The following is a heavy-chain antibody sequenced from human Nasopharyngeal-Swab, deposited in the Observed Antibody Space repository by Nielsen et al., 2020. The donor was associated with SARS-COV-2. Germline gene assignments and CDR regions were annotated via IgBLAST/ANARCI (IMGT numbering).Heavy chain of an antibody. CDR3: ARACSSTSCYQTTGRYFQH. Sequence: ASVKVSCKASGYTFTSYGISWVRQAPGQGLEWMGWISAYNGNTNYAQKLQGRVTITADESTSTAYMELSSLRSEDTAVYYCARACSSTSCYQTTGRYFQHWGQGTLVTVSS. V-gene: IGHV1-18*01. CDR1: GYTFTSYG. CDR2: ISAYNGNT. D-gene: IGHD2-2*01. J-gene: IGHJ1*01.